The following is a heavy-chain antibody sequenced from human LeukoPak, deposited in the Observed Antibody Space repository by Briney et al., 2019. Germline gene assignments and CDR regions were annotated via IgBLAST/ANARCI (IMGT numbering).Heavy chain of an antibody. CDR1: GGSISSYY. Sequence: SETLSLTCTVSGGSISSYYWSWIRQPPGKGLEWIGYIYYSGSTNYNPSLKSRVTISVDTSKNQFSLKLSSVTAADTAVYYCARPTGRDWYFDLWGSGNLVTVSS. CDR3: ARPTGRDWYFDL. D-gene: IGHD2-15*01. V-gene: IGHV4-59*08. J-gene: IGHJ2*01. CDR2: IYYSGST.